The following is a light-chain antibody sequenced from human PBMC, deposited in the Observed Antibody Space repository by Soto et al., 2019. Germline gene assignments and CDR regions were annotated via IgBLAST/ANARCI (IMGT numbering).Light chain of an antibody. CDR3: QQYEDWPLT. CDR2: GAS. CDR1: QSVSSN. V-gene: IGKV3D-15*01. Sequence: DIVLTQSPATLSVSPGERATLSCRASQSVSSNLAWYQQKPGQAPRLLIYGASTRATGFPARFSGSGSGTEFTFTIGSLQSEDFAVYYCQQYEDWPLTFGGGTKVEIK. J-gene: IGKJ4*01.